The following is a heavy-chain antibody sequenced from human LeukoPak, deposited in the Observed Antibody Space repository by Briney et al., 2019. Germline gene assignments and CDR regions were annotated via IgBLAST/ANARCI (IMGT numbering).Heavy chain of an antibody. CDR1: GGSISSGGYY. V-gene: IGHV4-31*03. D-gene: IGHD3-10*01. J-gene: IGHJ5*02. CDR2: IYYSGST. CDR3: ARDRGLLFSADRFDP. Sequence: SETLSLTCTVSGGSISSGGYYWSWIRQHPGKGLEWIGYIYYSGSTYYNPSLKSRVTISVDTSKNQFSLKLSSVTAADTAVYYCARDRGLLFSADRFDPWGQGTLVTVSS.